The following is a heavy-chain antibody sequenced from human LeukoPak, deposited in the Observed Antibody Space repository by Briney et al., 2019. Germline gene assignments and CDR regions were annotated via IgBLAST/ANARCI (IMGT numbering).Heavy chain of an antibody. Sequence: ASVKVSCKASGYTFTSYGISWVRQAPGQGLEWMGWSSTYNSDTKYAQSLQGRVTMTTDTSTNTAYMELRDLRSDDTAVYYCARDRYYDILTGSIPSPYYYGMDVWGQGTTVTVSS. CDR3: ARDRYYDILTGSIPSPYYYGMDV. CDR2: SSTYNSDT. D-gene: IGHD3-9*01. J-gene: IGHJ6*02. V-gene: IGHV1-18*01. CDR1: GYTFTSYG.